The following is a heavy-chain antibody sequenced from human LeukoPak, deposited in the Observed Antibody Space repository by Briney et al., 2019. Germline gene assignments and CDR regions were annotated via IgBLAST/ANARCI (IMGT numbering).Heavy chain of an antibody. CDR2: IYYSGST. J-gene: IGHJ4*02. Sequence: SETLSLTCTVSGGSISSSSYYWGWIRQPPGKGLEWIGSIYYSGSTYYNPSLKSRVTISVDTSKNQFSLKLSSVTAADTAVYYCAGAMRRDYYDSSGYYYWGQGTLVIVSS. V-gene: IGHV4-39*07. CDR1: GGSISSSSYY. D-gene: IGHD3-22*01. CDR3: AGAMRRDYYDSSGYYY.